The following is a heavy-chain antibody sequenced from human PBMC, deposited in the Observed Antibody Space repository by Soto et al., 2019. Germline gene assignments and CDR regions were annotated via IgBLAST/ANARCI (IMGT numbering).Heavy chain of an antibody. J-gene: IGHJ4*02. CDR2: IWYDGSNK. CDR3: ARDDSSSWSAVDY. V-gene: IGHV3-33*01. D-gene: IGHD6-13*01. CDR1: GFTFSSYG. Sequence: QVQLVESGGGVVQPGRSLRLSCAASGFTFSSYGMHWVRQAPGKGLEWVAVIWYDGSNKYYADSVKGRFTISRDNSKNTLYLQMNSLRAEDTAVYYCARDDSSSWSAVDYWGQGTLVTVSS.